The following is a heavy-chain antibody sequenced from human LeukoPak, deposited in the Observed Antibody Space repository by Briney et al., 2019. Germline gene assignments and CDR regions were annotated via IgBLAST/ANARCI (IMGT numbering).Heavy chain of an antibody. D-gene: IGHD2-2*01. J-gene: IGHJ4*02. CDR3: AKDPYGTRYFDY. CDR1: GFTFSSHA. V-gene: IGHV3-23*01. CDR2: LSGSGYNT. Sequence: GGSLRLSCAASGFTFSSHALSWVRQAPGKGLEWVSSLSGSGYNTYYADSVKGRFTISRDNSKNTVYLRMNSLRAEDTAVYYCAKDPYGTRYFDYWGQGTLVTVSS.